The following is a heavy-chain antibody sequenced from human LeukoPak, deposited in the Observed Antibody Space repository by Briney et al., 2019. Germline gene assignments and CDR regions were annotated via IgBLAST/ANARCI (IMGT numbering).Heavy chain of an antibody. J-gene: IGHJ4*02. CDR1: GYTFTGYY. Sequence: GASVKVSCKASGYTFTGYYMHWVRQAPGQGLEWMGWINPNSGGTNYAQKFQGRVTMTRDTPISTAYMELGRLSSDDTADYYCARETQRSFDYWGQGTLVTVSS. V-gene: IGHV1-2*02. CDR2: INPNSGGT. CDR3: ARETQRSFDY.